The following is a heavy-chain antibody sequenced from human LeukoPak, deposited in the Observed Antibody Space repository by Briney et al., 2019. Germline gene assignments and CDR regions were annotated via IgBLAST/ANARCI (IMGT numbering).Heavy chain of an antibody. CDR2: INHSGST. CDR1: GGSFSGYY. CDR3: ARRKNYYYYMDV. V-gene: IGHV4-34*01. J-gene: IGHJ6*03. Sequence: SETLSLTCAVYGGSFSGYYWSWIRQPPGKGLEWIGEINHSGSTNYNPSLKSRVTISVDTSKNQFSLKLSSVTAADTAVYYCARRKNYYYYMDVWGKGTTVTISS. D-gene: IGHD1-14*01.